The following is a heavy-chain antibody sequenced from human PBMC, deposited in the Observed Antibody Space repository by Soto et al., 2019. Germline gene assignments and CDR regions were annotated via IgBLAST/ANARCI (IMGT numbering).Heavy chain of an antibody. CDR2: IYYSGST. V-gene: IGHV4-39*01. CDR1: GGSISSSSYY. J-gene: IGHJ2*01. CDR3: ARLASGRWLQFYWYFDL. D-gene: IGHD5-12*01. Sequence: QLQLQESGPGLVKPSETLSLTCTVSGGSISSSSYYWGWIRQPPGKGLEWIGSIYYSGSTYYNPSLKSRVTISVDTSKNQFSLKLSSVTAADTAVYYCARLASGRWLQFYWYFDLWGRGTLVTVSS.